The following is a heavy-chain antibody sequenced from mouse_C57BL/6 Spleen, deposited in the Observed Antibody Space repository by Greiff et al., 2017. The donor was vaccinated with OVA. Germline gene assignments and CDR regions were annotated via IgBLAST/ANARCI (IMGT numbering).Heavy chain of an antibody. CDR3: ASPTQATLYYAMDY. CDR2: IYPGSGNT. D-gene: IGHD3-2*02. V-gene: IGHV1-76*01. J-gene: IGHJ4*01. Sequence: QVQLKESGAELVRPGASVKLSCKASGYTFTDYYINWVKQRPGQGLEWIARIYPGSGNTYYNEKFKGKATLTAEKSSSTAYMQLSSLTSEDSAVYFCASPTQATLYYAMDYWGQGTSVTVSS. CDR1: GYTFTDYY.